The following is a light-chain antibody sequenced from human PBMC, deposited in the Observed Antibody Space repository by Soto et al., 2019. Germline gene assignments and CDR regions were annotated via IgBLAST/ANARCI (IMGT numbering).Light chain of an antibody. Sequence: QSALTQPASVSGSPGQSITISCTGTSSDVGGYNYVSWYQQHPGKAPKLMISEVSNRPSGVSNRFSGSKSGNTASLTISGLQAEDEGDYYCRSYTSSSTHVFGTGTKVTVL. CDR2: EVS. CDR1: SSDVGGYNY. V-gene: IGLV2-14*01. J-gene: IGLJ1*01. CDR3: RSYTSSSTHV.